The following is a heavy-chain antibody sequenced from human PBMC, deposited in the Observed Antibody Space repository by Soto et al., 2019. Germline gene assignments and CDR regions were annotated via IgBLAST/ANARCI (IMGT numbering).Heavy chain of an antibody. CDR2: ISYDGSEK. CDR3: AKESLHYYYGLDV. J-gene: IGHJ6*02. CDR1: GFSFTSYG. V-gene: IGHV3-30*18. Sequence: GESLKISCAASGFSFTSYGMHWVRQAPGKGLEWVAVISYDGSEKYYADSVKGRFTISRDNSRNTLFLQLNSLRAEDTAVYYCAKESLHYYYGLDVWGQGTTVTVSS.